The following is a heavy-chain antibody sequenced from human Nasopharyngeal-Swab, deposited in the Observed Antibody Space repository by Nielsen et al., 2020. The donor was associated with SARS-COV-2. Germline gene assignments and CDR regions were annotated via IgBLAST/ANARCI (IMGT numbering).Heavy chain of an antibody. CDR3: ARGVVVVAATAQPRSLGRGPSETSHSYMDV. CDR2: INHSGST. J-gene: IGHJ6*03. Sequence: PGKGLEWIGEINHSGSTNYNPSLKSRVTISVDTSKNQFSLKLSSVTAADTAVYYCARGVVVVAATAQPRSLGRGPSETSHSYMDVWGKGTTVTVS. D-gene: IGHD2-15*01. V-gene: IGHV4-34*01.